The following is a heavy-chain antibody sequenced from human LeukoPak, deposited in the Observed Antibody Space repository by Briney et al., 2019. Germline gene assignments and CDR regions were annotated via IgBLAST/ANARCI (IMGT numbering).Heavy chain of an antibody. V-gene: IGHV1-69*13. D-gene: IGHD5-18*01. CDR3: ARDEYSYDNWFDP. CDR1: GGTFSSYA. Sequence: ASVKVSCKASGGTFSSYAISWVRQAPGQGFEWMGGIIPIFGTANYAQKFQGRVTVTADESTSTAYMELSSLRSEDTAVYYCARDEYSYDNWFDPWGQGTLVTVSS. CDR2: IIPIFGTA. J-gene: IGHJ5*02.